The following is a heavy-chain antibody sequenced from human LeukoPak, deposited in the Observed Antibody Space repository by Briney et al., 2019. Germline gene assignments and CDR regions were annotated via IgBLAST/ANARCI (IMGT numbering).Heavy chain of an antibody. V-gene: IGHV4-39*01. D-gene: IGHD3-10*01. Sequence: SETLSLTCTVSGGSISSSSYYWGWIRQPPGKGLEWIGSIYYSGSTYYNPSLKSRVTISVDTSKNQFSLKLSSVPAADTAVYYCARHSITMVRGVIITPGDLFDYWGQGTLVTVSS. J-gene: IGHJ4*02. CDR2: IYYSGST. CDR3: ARHSITMVRGVIITPGDLFDY. CDR1: GGSISSSSYY.